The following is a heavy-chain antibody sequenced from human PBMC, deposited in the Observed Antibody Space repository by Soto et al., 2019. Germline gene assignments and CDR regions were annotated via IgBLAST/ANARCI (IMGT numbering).Heavy chain of an antibody. D-gene: IGHD2-15*01. J-gene: IGHJ6*02. CDR1: GFTFSSYD. Sequence: SLRLSCAASGFTFSSYDMHWVRQATGKGLEWVSAIGTAGDTYYPGSVKGRFTISRENAKNSLYLQMNSLRAGDTAVYYCARDGLDCSGGSCYLHYYGMDVWGQGTTVTVSS. V-gene: IGHV3-13*01. CDR2: IGTAGDT. CDR3: ARDGLDCSGGSCYLHYYGMDV.